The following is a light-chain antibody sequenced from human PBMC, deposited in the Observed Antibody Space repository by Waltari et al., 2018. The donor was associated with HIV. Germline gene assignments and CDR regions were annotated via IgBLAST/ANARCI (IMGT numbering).Light chain of an antibody. V-gene: IGLV2-8*01. CDR1: TNHVGGYNY. CDR3: SSYSGGNNFDVV. J-gene: IGLJ2*01. Sequence: QSALTQPPSASGSPGQSVTLSCTGTTNHVGGYNYVPCYQQHPGKAPKLMIYAVSERPSGVPDRFSGSKSGNTASLTVSGLQAEDEADYYCSSYSGGNNFDVVFGGGTKLTVL. CDR2: AVS.